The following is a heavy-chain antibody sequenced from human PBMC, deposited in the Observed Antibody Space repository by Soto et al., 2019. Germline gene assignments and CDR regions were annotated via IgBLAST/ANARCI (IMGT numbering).Heavy chain of an antibody. J-gene: IGHJ4*02. CDR2: IYHGGST. Sequence: SETLSLTCAVSGGSISGDYWWSWIRQPPGKGLEWIGEIYHGGSTNYNPSLKSRVTISVDKSKNQISLELNSVTAADTAVYYCARNPFEYWGQGTLVNVSS. V-gene: IGHV4-4*02. CDR3: ARNPFEY. CDR1: GGSISGDYW.